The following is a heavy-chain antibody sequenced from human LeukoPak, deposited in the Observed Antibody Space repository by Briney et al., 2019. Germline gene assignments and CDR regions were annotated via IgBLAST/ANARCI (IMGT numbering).Heavy chain of an antibody. V-gene: IGHV3-30*18. J-gene: IGHJ4*02. D-gene: IGHD3-10*01. Sequence: GGSLRLSCAASGFTFSIYGMHWVRQAPGKGLEWVAAIIYDGSNKYYADSVKGRFTISRDNSKNTLYLQMNSLRAEDTAVYFCAKDRGFGVFFQYYFDYWGQGTLVTVSS. CDR3: AKDRGFGVFFQYYFDY. CDR1: GFTFSIYG. CDR2: IIYDGSNK.